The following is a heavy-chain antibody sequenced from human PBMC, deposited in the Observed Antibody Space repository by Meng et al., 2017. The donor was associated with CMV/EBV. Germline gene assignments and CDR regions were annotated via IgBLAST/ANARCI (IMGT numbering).Heavy chain of an antibody. D-gene: IGHD3-3*01. Sequence: SETLSLTCAVYGGSFSGYYWSWIRQPPGKGLEWIGEINHSGSTNYNPSLKSRVNISVDTSKNQFSLKLSSVTAADTAVYYCARANLYYDFWSGKRLYYYGMDVWGQGTTVTVSS. V-gene: IGHV4-34*01. CDR2: INHSGST. J-gene: IGHJ6*02. CDR1: GGSFSGYY. CDR3: ARANLYYDFWSGKRLYYYGMDV.